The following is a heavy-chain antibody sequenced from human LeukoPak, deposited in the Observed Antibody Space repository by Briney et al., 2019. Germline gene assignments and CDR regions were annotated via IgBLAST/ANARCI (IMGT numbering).Heavy chain of an antibody. J-gene: IGHJ5*02. CDR2: ISGSGGST. D-gene: IGHD3-16*01. Sequence: GGSLRLSCAASGFTFSIYAMSWVRQAPGKGLEWVSAISGSGGSTYYADSVKGRFTISRDNSKNTLYLQMNSLRAEDTAVYYCAKESRGPLVANWFDPWGQGTLVTVSS. CDR3: AKESRGPLVANWFDP. V-gene: IGHV3-23*01. CDR1: GFTFSIYA.